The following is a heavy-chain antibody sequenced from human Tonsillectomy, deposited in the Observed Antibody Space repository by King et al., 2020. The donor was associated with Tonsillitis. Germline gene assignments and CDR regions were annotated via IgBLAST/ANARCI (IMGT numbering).Heavy chain of an antibody. Sequence: QVQLVESGGGVVQPGRSLRLSCAASGFTFSNYGMHWVRQTPGKGLEWVAVISVDGGDEIYRDSVQGRFTISRDNSKNTLFLQLNSLRPEDTAVYYCAKPSLATPMSFLIGQWGQGTLVTVSS. D-gene: IGHD5-18*01. CDR3: AKPSLATPMSFLIGQ. CDR1: GFTFSNYG. CDR2: ISVDGGDE. J-gene: IGHJ4*02. V-gene: IGHV3-30*18.